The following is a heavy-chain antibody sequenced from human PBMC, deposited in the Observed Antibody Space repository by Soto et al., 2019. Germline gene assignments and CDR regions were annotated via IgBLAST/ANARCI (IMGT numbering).Heavy chain of an antibody. Sequence: SETLCVTCAVSGGSISSSNWWSWVRQPPGMGLVWIGEIFNSGSTNYNPSLKSRVTISVDKSKNQFSLNLTSVTAADTAVYYCARGRLVPAVNFDYWGLGTLVTVSS. CDR1: GGSISSSNW. D-gene: IGHD2-2*01. V-gene: IGHV4-4*02. J-gene: IGHJ4*02. CDR2: IFNSGST. CDR3: ARGRLVPAVNFDY.